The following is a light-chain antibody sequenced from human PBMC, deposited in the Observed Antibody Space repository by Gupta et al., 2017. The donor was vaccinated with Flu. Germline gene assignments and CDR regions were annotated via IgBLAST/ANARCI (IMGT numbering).Light chain of an antibody. CDR2: EVT. J-gene: IGLJ1*01. Sequence: SALPQPASVSGSPGQSITISCTGTSYDIGAYNYVSWYQQRPGNAPTLLIFEVTNRPAGVSNRFSGSKSGNTASLTISGLQADDEADYYCCSFRSTSALYVFGTGTKVSVL. CDR1: SYDIGAYNY. CDR3: CSFRSTSALYV. V-gene: IGLV2-14*01.